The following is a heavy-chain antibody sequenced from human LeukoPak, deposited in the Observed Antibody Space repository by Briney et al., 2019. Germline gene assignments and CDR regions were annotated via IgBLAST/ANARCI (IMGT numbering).Heavy chain of an antibody. V-gene: IGHV3-20*04. D-gene: IGHD3-3*01. Sequence: GGSLRLSCAASGFTFDDYGMSWVRQVPGKGLEGVSVINWNGDSRVYVDSVKGRFTLSRDKATKSLYLEMNSLRDEDTAFFYCARVGNSIFGTPMDAFDIWSQGTLVTVSS. J-gene: IGHJ3*02. CDR2: INWNGDSR. CDR1: GFTFDDYG. CDR3: ARVGNSIFGTPMDAFDI.